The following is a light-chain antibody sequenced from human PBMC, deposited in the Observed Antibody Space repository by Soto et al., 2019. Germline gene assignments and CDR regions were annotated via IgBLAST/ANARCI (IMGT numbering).Light chain of an antibody. V-gene: IGKV3-15*01. Sequence: EIVMTQSRVTLSVSPGERATLSCRASQSVSTDLAWYQQKPGQAPRLLIYSASTGATGVPARFSASGPGTEFTLTISSLQSEDFAVYYCQQYNNWPLTFGGGTKVEIK. CDR3: QQYNNWPLT. CDR1: QSVSTD. CDR2: SAS. J-gene: IGKJ4*01.